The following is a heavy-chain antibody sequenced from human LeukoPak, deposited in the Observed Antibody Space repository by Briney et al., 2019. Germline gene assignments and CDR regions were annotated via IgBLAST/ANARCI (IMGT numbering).Heavy chain of an antibody. CDR3: ARQDCSSSSCYLGAFDI. J-gene: IGHJ3*02. V-gene: IGHV4-39*01. D-gene: IGHD2-2*01. CDR2: IYYSGST. Sequence: SGTLSLTCTVSGGSISSSSYYWGWIRQPPGKGLEWIGSIYYSGSTYYKPSLKSRVTISVDTSKNQFSLKLSSVTAADTAVYYCARQDCSSSSCYLGAFDIWGQGTMVTVSS. CDR1: GGSISSSSYY.